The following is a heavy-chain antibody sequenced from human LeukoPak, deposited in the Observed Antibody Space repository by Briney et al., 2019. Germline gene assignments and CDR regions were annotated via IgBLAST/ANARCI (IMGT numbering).Heavy chain of an antibody. CDR3: ARTPMGGHFYMDV. D-gene: IGHD2-15*01. CDR2: INPNSDGR. V-gene: IGHV1-2*02. Sequence: VASVKVSCKASGYTFTGYYMHWVRQAPEQGLEWMGWINPNSDGRNYAQKFQGRVTMTWDTSISTAYMALSSLTSDDTAVFFCARTPMGGHFYMDVWGKGTAVIVSS. CDR1: GYTFTGYY. J-gene: IGHJ6*03.